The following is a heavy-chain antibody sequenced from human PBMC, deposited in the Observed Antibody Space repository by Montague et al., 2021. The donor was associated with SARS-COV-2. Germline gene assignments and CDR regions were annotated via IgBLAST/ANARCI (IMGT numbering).Heavy chain of an antibody. CDR1: GDSVSNHSLA. J-gene: IGHJ4*02. CDR3: VRYSGWFYFDF. Sequence: CAISGDSVSNHSLASGWNRHSPPTRLEFVGRTHYRSKWCSDYAXXVRCRLTVNPDASKNEFSLELNYVTPEDTAVYYCVRYSGWFYFDFWGQGTLVTVSS. V-gene: IGHV6-1*01. D-gene: IGHD6-19*01. CDR2: THYRSKWCS.